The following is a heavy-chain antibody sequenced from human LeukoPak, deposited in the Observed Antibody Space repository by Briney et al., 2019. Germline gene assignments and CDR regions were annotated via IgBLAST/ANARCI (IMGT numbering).Heavy chain of an antibody. V-gene: IGHV4-39*02. J-gene: IGHJ4*02. Sequence: SETLSLTCIVSGGSTSGGNYYWGWIRRPPGKGLGWIGGISSSGNTYYNPSLKSRITISIDTSKNHFSLKLSSVTAADTAVYYCARLGAGPTYYDFWSGYSSFYFDYWGQGTLVTVSS. D-gene: IGHD3-3*01. CDR1: GGSTSGGNYY. CDR2: ISSSGNT. CDR3: ARLGAGPTYYDFWSGYSSFYFDY.